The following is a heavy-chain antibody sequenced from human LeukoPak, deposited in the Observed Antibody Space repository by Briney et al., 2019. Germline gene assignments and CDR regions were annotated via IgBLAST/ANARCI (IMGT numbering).Heavy chain of an antibody. CDR2: INSDGTNT. CDR3: AGSSLTDDFEAFDI. Sequence: GGSLRLSCAASEFTFSTYCMHWVRQAPGKGLVWVSRINSDGTNTDYADSVKGRFTISRDNAKNTLYLQMNSLRAEDTAVYYCAGSSLTDDFEAFDIWGQRTMVTVSS. V-gene: IGHV3-74*01. CDR1: EFTFSTYC. J-gene: IGHJ3*02. D-gene: IGHD3-3*01.